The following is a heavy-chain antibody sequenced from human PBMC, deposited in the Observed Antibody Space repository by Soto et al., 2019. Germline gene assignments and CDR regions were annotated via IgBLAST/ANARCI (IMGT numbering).Heavy chain of an antibody. D-gene: IGHD3-9*01. V-gene: IGHV1-58*01. CDR1: GLTFTSSA. CDR3: AADFDWLSPSFFDY. J-gene: IGHJ4*02. Sequence: SVKVSCKASGLTFTSSAVQWVRQARGQRLEWIGWIVVGSGNTNYAQKFQERVTITRDMSTSTAYMELSSLRSEDTAMYYCAADFDWLSPSFFDYWGQGTLVTVSS. CDR2: IVVGSGNT.